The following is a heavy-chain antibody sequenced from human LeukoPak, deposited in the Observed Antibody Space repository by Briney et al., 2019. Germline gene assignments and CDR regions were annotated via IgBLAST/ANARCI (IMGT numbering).Heavy chain of an antibody. V-gene: IGHV3-53*01. CDR3: ARRAGAYSHPYDY. D-gene: IGHD4/OR15-4a*01. CDR1: GLTVSKNY. Sequence: GGSLRLSCAASGLTVSKNYMSWVRQAPGKGLEWVSFIYSDNTHYSDSVKGRFTISRDNSKNTLYLQMNSLRAEDTAVYYCARRAGAYSHPYDYWGQGTLVTVSS. CDR2: IYSDNT. J-gene: IGHJ4*02.